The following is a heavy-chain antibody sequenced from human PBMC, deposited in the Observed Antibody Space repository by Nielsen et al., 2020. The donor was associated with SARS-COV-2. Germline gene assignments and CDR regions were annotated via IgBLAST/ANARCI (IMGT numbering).Heavy chain of an antibody. Sequence: SETLSLTCTVSGGSISSSSYYWGWIRQPPGKGLEWIGSIYYSGSTNYNPSLKSRVTISVDKSKNQFSLKLSSVTAADTAVYYCARLLGYCSGGSCYSQGWFDPWGQGTLVTVSS. CDR3: ARLLGYCSGGSCYSQGWFDP. CDR2: IYYSGST. D-gene: IGHD2-15*01. J-gene: IGHJ5*02. V-gene: IGHV4-39*07. CDR1: GGSISSSSYY.